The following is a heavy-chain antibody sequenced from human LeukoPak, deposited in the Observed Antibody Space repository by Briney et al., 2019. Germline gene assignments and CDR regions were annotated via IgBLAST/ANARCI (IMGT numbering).Heavy chain of an antibody. V-gene: IGHV4-4*07. D-gene: IGHD3-10*01. CDR1: CGSLSNHY. CDR3: ARGPLGGEGFDI. Sequence: TSETLSLTCTISCGSLSNHYWNWIRQAAGTGPEYIGRIFHTGTTNYNPSLTTRVTMSMDTSKNQFSLKLTSLTAADTAVYYCARGPLGGEGFDIWGQGTMVSVSS. J-gene: IGHJ3*02. CDR2: IFHTGTT.